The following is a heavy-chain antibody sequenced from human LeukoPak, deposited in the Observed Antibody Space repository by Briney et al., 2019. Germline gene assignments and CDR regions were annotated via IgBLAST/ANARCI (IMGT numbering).Heavy chain of an antibody. Sequence: PGGSLRLSYAASGFTFSSYGMSWVRQAPGKGLEWVANIKEDGSEKYYVDSVKGRFTITRDNAKKSLYLQMNSLRAEDTAVYYCASNDFWSGERPKDFYYYMDVWGKGTTVTVSS. D-gene: IGHD3-3*01. CDR3: ASNDFWSGERPKDFYYYMDV. V-gene: IGHV3-7*01. CDR2: IKEDGSEK. CDR1: GFTFSSYG. J-gene: IGHJ6*03.